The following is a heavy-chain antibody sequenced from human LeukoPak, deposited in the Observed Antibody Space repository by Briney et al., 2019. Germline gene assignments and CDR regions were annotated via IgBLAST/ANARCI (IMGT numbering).Heavy chain of an antibody. Sequence: GESLKISCKGSGYSFTSDWIGWVRQMPGKGLEWMGIIYPGDSGSRYSPSFQGQVTISVDKSIGTAYLQWSSLRASDTAMYYCARFAKYGSGMFGFYFDYWGQGTLVTVSS. V-gene: IGHV5-51*01. CDR2: IYPGDSGS. D-gene: IGHD3-10*01. CDR3: ARFAKYGSGMFGFYFDY. CDR1: GYSFTSDW. J-gene: IGHJ4*02.